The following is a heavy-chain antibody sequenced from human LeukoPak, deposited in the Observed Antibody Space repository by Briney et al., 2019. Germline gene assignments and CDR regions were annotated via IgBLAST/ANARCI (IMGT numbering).Heavy chain of an antibody. D-gene: IGHD4-23*01. CDR2: IYSGGKT. J-gene: IGHJ4*02. V-gene: IGHV3-53*01. CDR3: ARGADRWNYFDY. CDR1: GFTVSSNF. Sequence: GGSLRLSCAASGFTVSSNFLSWDRQAPGKGLEWVSVIYSGGKTYYADSVKGRFTISRDNSKNTLYLQMNSLRAEDTAVYYCARGADRWNYFDYWGQGTLVTVSS.